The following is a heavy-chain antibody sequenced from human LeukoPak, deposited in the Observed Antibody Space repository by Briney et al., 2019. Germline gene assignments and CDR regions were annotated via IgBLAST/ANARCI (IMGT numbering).Heavy chain of an antibody. CDR2: ISGSGGST. J-gene: IGHJ4*02. D-gene: IGHD3-3*01. CDR3: ANDRLTIFGVVTLYYFDY. Sequence: PGGSLRLSCAASGFTFSSYAMSWVRQAPGKGLGWVSAISGSGGSTYYADSVKGRFTISRDNSKNTLYLQMNSLRAEDTAVYYCANDRLTIFGVVTLYYFDYWGQGTLVTVSS. CDR1: GFTFSSYA. V-gene: IGHV3-23*01.